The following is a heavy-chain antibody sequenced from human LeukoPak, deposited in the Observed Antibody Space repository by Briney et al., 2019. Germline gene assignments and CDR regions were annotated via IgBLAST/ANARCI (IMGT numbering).Heavy chain of an antibody. CDR1: GFTFSNHA. CDR3: AKNRGDYDPEYFQH. CDR2: IRASGGST. V-gene: IGHV3-23*01. J-gene: IGHJ1*01. Sequence: EGSLRLSCAASGFTFSNHAMSWVRQAPGKGLEWVSNIRASGGSTYYADSVKGRFTISRDNSKNTLYLQMNSLRAEDTAVYYCAKNRGDYDPEYFQHWGQGTLVTVSS. D-gene: IGHD4-17*01.